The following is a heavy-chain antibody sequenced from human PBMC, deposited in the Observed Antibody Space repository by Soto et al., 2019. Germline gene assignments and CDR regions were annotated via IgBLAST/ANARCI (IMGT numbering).Heavy chain of an antibody. CDR1: GESVYSNSAA. CDR3: ARANWNYPLRPPPNSSHP. Sequence: QTLSLTCAISGESVYSNSAAWNWIRQSPSRGLEWLGRTYYRSKWYNDYAVSVKSRITINPDTSKNQFSLQLNSVTPEDTAVYYCARANWNYPLRPPPNSSHPRGKGTLVTVSS. V-gene: IGHV6-1*01. CDR2: TYYRSKWYN. J-gene: IGHJ4*02. D-gene: IGHD1-7*01.